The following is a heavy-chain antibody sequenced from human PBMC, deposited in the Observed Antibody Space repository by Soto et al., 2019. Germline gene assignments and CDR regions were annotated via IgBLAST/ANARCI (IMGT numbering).Heavy chain of an antibody. V-gene: IGHV4-34*01. D-gene: IGHD1-1*01. J-gene: IGHJ3*02. Sequence: PSETLSLTCAVYGGFVSCGSYYWSWIRQPPGKGLEWIGEMSHSGGTHFNPSLKSRVTISVDTSKNQFSLKMSSVTAADTALYYCARVERGTATTVVDAFDIWGPGTMVTVS. CDR2: MSHSGGT. CDR1: GGFVSCGSYY. CDR3: ARVERGTATTVVDAFDI.